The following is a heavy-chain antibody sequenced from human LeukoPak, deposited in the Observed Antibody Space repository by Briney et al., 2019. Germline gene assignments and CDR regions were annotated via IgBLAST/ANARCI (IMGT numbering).Heavy chain of an antibody. D-gene: IGHD2-2*02. J-gene: IGHJ4*02. CDR1: GYAFTSYG. V-gene: IGHV1-18*01. CDR2: ISAYNGNT. CDR3: ASVYCSSTSCYSDRIDY. Sequence: GASVKVSCKASGYAFTSYGISWVREAPGQGLEWMGWISAYNGNTNYAQKLQGRVTMTTDTSTSTAYMELRSLRSDDTAVYYCASVYCSSTSCYSDRIDYWGQGTLVTVSS.